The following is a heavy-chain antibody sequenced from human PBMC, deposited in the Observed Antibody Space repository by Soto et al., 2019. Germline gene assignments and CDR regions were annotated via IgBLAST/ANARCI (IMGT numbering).Heavy chain of an antibody. CDR3: ARLGGYYQAFDN. CDR1: GGSIRHINNHY. V-gene: IGHV4-61*05. Sequence: PSETLSLTCTVSGGSIRHINNHYWSWIRQPPGKGLEWVGYIYYTGTSKYNPSLKSRVTISVDSSKNQFSLKLDSVTAADTAVYYCARLGGYYQAFDNWGQGTLVTVSS. CDR2: IYYTGTS. J-gene: IGHJ4*02. D-gene: IGHD3-3*01.